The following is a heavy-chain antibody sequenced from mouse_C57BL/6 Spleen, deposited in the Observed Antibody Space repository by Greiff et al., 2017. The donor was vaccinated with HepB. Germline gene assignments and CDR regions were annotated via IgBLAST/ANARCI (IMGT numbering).Heavy chain of an antibody. Sequence: EVQLQESGPGLVKPSQSLSLTCSVTGYSITSGYYWNWIRQFPGNKLEWMGYISYDGSNNYNPSLKNRISITRDTSKNQFFLKLTSVTTEDTATYYCARDRRRLDYWGQGTSVTVSS. CDR3: ARDRRRLDY. J-gene: IGHJ4*01. V-gene: IGHV3-6*01. CDR1: GYSITSGYY. CDR2: ISYDGSN.